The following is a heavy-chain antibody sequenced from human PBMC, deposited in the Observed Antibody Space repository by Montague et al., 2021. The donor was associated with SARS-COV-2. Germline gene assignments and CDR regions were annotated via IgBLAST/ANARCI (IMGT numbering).Heavy chain of an antibody. CDR2: IYYRGST. Sequence: SETLSLTRTVSGGSISSYYCSWIRQPAGKGLEWIGYIYYRGSTNYNPSRKSRVTISVDTSKNQFSLKLSSVTAADTAVYYCARGFDIWGQGTMVTVSS. V-gene: IGHV4-59*01. J-gene: IGHJ3*02. CDR3: ARGFDI. CDR1: GGSISSYY.